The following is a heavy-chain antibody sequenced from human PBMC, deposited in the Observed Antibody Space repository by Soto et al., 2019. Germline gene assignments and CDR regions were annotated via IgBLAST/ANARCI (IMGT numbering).Heavy chain of an antibody. CDR3: ASAGDFWSGAVVNCVDP. Sequence: SETLSLTCAVYGGSFSGYYWSWIRRPPGKGLEWIGEINHSGSTNYNPSLKSRVTISVDTSKNQFSLKLSSVTAADTAVYYCASAGDFWSGAVVNCVDPWGQGPLVTVSS. CDR2: INHSGST. CDR1: GGSFSGYY. J-gene: IGHJ5*02. D-gene: IGHD3-3*01. V-gene: IGHV4-34*01.